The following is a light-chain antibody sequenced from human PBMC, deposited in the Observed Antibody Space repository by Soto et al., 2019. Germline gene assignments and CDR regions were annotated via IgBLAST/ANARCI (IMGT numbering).Light chain of an antibody. CDR1: QSVSIY. CDR2: DAS. CDR3: QQYGKLPIT. Sequence: EIVLTQSPATLSLSPGERATLSCRASQSVSIYLAWYQQKPGQAPRLLIYDASNRATGIPARFSGSGSGTDFTLTISSLEPEDFAVYYCQQYGKLPITFGQGTRLEIK. J-gene: IGKJ5*01. V-gene: IGKV3-11*01.